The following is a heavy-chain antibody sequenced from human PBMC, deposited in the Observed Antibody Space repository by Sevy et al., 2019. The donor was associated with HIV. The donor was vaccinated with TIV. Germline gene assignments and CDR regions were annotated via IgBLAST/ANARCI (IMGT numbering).Heavy chain of an antibody. CDR1: VFTFSSYA. V-gene: IGHV3-30-3*01. J-gene: IGHJ6*02. CDR2: ISYDGSNK. Sequence: GGSLRLSCAASVFTFSSYAMHWVRQAPGKGLEWVAVISYDGSNKYYADSVKGRFTISRDNSKNTLYLQMNSLRAEDTAVYYCARGMSQIQLWFHGMDVWGQGTTVTVSS. D-gene: IGHD5-18*01. CDR3: ARGMSQIQLWFHGMDV.